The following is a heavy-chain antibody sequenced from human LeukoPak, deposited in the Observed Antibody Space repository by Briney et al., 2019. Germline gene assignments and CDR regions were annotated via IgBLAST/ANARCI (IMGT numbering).Heavy chain of an antibody. CDR3: ARVRYGSGSYIYYYGMDV. Sequence: ASVKVSCKASGYTFTSYGISWVRQAPGQGLEWMGWISAYNGNTNYAQKLQGRVTMITDTSTSTAYMELRSLRSDDTAVYYCARVRYGSGSYIYYYGMDVWGQGTTVTVSS. CDR1: GYTFTSYG. CDR2: ISAYNGNT. D-gene: IGHD3-10*01. V-gene: IGHV1-18*01. J-gene: IGHJ6*02.